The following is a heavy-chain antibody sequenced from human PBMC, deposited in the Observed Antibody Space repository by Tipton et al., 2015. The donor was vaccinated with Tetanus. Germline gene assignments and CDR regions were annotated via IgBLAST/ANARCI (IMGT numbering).Heavy chain of an antibody. D-gene: IGHD6-13*01. J-gene: IGHJ4*02. CDR2: ISAYNGNT. CDR3: ARESSSSWYPSLDY. Sequence: QLVQSGAGVKKPGASVKVSCKASGYTFTSYGIGWVCQAPGQGLERLGWISAYNGNTNYAQKLQGRVTTTTDPSTSTAYMELRSLRSDDTAVYYCARESSSSWYPSLDYWGQGTLVTVSS. CDR1: GYTFTSYG. V-gene: IGHV1-18*01.